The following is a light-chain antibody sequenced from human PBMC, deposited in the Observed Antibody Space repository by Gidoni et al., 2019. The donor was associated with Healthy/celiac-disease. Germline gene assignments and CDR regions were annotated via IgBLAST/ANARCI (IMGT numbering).Light chain of an antibody. V-gene: IGKV3-20*01. CDR2: GAS. CDR1: QSVSSSY. Sequence: EIVLTQSPGNLSPPPGERATLYCRASQSVSSSYLAWYQQKPGQAPRLLIYGASSRATGIPDRFSGSGSGTDFTLTISRLEPEEFAVYYCQQYGSSPGTFGQGTKVEIK. CDR3: QQYGSSPGT. J-gene: IGKJ1*01.